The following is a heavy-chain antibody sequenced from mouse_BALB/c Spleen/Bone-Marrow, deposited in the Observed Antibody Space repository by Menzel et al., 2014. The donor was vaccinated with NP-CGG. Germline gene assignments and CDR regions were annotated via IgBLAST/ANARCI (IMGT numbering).Heavy chain of an antibody. D-gene: IGHD4-1*01. CDR1: GYAFSISW. J-gene: IGHJ3*01. CDR3: ARTGPFGC. Sequence: VQLQQSGPELVKPGASVKISCKASGYAFSISWMNWVKQRPGQGLEWIGRIYPGDGDTNYNGKFKGKATLTADKSSSTAYMQLSSLTSLDSAVYFCARTGPFGCWGQGTLVTVSA. V-gene: IGHV1-82*01. CDR2: IYPGDGDT.